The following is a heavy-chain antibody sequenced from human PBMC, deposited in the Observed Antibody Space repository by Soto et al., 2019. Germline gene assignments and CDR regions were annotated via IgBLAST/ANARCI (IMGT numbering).Heavy chain of an antibody. J-gene: IGHJ4*01. CDR2: IYYDGST. D-gene: IGHD1-1*01. CDR3: ATIQVPGNFHY. Sequence: ASETLSLTCSVSGGSISDRNYYWAWVRQPPGKGLEWIGNIYYDGSTYYHPSFRGRLTISVDTSKNHFSLKLGSLTAADTAIYYCATIQVPGNFHYWGHGTLVTVSS. V-gene: IGHV4-39*02. CDR1: GGSISDRNYY.